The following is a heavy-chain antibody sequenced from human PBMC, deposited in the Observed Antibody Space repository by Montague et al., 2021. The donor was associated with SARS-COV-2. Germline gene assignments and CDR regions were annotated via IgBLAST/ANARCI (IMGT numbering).Heavy chain of an antibody. D-gene: IGHD1-1*01. Sequence: SETLSLTCSVSGDSISRSHYFWAWIRQPPGMGLEWFGSIYFTGKTYYHPTLKSRVTISIDTSKNHFSLRLSSVTAADSAVFYCARWGLYNAFDIWGLGTMITISS. CDR3: ARWGLYNAFDI. CDR2: IYFTGKT. J-gene: IGHJ3*02. V-gene: IGHV4-39*02. CDR1: GDSISRSHYF.